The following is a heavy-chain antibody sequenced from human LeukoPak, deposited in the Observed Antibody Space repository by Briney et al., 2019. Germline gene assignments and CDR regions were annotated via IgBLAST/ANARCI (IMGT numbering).Heavy chain of an antibody. V-gene: IGHV4-59*12. J-gene: IGHJ5*02. CDR3: AREVAPDSSSWYGDWFDP. CDR2: IYYSGST. Sequence: SETLSLTCTVAGGSISSYYWSWIRQPPGKGLEWIGYIYYSGSTNYNPSLKSRVTISVDTSKNQFSLKLSSVTAADTAVYYCAREVAPDSSSWYGDWFDPWGQGTLVTVSS. CDR1: GGSISSYY. D-gene: IGHD6-13*01.